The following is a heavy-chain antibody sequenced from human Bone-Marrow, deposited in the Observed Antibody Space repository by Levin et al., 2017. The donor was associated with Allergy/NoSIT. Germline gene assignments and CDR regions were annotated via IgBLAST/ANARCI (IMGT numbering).Heavy chain of an antibody. Sequence: LAGGSLRLSCAASGFTFSSYGMHWVRQAPGKGLEWVAVIWYDGSDKYYVDSVKGRFTISRDNSKKTLYLQMNSLRAEDTAVYYCAEAVAGTGTPHLWGQGTLVTVSS. D-gene: IGHD6-19*01. CDR3: AEAVAGTGTPHL. V-gene: IGHV3-33*01. CDR1: GFTFSSYG. J-gene: IGHJ4*02. CDR2: IWYDGSDK.